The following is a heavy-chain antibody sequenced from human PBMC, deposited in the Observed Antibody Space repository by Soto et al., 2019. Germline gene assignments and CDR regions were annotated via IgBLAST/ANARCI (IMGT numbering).Heavy chain of an antibody. V-gene: IGHV3-30-3*01. D-gene: IGHD3-3*01. CDR1: GFTFARSV. Sequence: GGSLRLSCAASGFTFARSVMHWVRQAPGKGLEWVAVISYDGDNKYYADSVKGRFTISRDNSENILYLQMNSLRVEDTAVYYCARDRGPNEFWIGYPTGWFDPWGQGTLVTVSS. J-gene: IGHJ5*02. CDR2: ISYDGDNK. CDR3: ARDRGPNEFWIGYPTGWFDP.